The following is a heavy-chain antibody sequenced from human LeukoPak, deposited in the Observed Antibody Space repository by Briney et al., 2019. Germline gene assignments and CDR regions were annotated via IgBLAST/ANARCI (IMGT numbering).Heavy chain of an antibody. Sequence: SETLSLTCTVSGGSISSSNYYWPWIRQPPGKGLEWIGSISYSGSTSYNPSLRSRVTISVDTSKNQFSLKLNSVTAADTAMYYCVREDSGSSSDYWGQGTLVTVSS. D-gene: IGHD6-13*01. J-gene: IGHJ4*02. CDR3: VREDSGSSSDY. CDR2: ISYSGST. CDR1: GGSISSSNYY. V-gene: IGHV4-39*02.